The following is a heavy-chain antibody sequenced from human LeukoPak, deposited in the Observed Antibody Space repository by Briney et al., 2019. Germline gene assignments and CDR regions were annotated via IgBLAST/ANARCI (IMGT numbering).Heavy chain of an antibody. CDR1: GFTFSSYW. CDR2: IKQDGSEE. CDR3: AVPDYGDYALDY. D-gene: IGHD4-17*01. Sequence: SGGSLRLSCAASGFTFSSYWMSWVRQAPGKGLEWVANIKQDGSEEYYVDSVKGRFTISRDNAKNSLYLQMNSLRAEDTAVYYCAVPDYGDYALDYWGQGTLVTVSS. J-gene: IGHJ4*02. V-gene: IGHV3-7*03.